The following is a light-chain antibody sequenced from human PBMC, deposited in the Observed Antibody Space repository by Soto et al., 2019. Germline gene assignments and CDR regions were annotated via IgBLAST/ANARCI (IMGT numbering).Light chain of an antibody. J-gene: IGLJ1*01. CDR1: SSDVCGYNY. CDR3: CSYTTSNTRQIV. CDR2: DVS. Sequence: QSALTQPASVSGSPGQSITISCTGTSSDVCGYNYVSWYQHHPGKAPNLMIYDVSNRPSGVSNRFSGSKSGNTASLTISGLQPEDEADYYCCSYTTSNTRQIVFGTGTKVTVL. V-gene: IGLV2-14*03.